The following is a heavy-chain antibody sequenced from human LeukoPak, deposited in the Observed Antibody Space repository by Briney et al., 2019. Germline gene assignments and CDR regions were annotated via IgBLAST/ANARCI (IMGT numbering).Heavy chain of an antibody. V-gene: IGHV1-24*01. CDR2: FDPEDGET. J-gene: IGHJ4*02. CDR3: VANSPYNWKAHDY. Sequence: ASVKVSCKVSGNTLTELSMHWVRQAPGKGLEWMGGFDPEDGETIYAQKFQGRVTMTEDTSSGTAHMELSSLRSEDTAIYHRVANSPYNWKAHDYWGQGTLVTVSS. CDR1: GNTLTELS. D-gene: IGHD1-1*01.